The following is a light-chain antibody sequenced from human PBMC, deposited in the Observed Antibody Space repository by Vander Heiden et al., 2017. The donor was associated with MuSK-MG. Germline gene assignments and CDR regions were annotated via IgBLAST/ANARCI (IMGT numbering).Light chain of an antibody. J-gene: IGKJ5*01. CDR2: LGS. CDR3: RQSLETRIS. CDR1: QSLLHSNGYNY. Sequence: DIVMTKSPLSLPVPPGEPASISCRSSQSLLHSNGYNYVDWYLQKSVQSPQLLIYLGSKRASGVPDRFSGSGSGTEFTLKMSRVDAEDVGVYYCRQSLETRISVGEWRLLEIK. V-gene: IGKV2-28*01.